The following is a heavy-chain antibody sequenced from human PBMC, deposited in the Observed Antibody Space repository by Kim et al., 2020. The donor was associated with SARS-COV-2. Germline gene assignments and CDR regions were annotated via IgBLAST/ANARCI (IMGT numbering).Heavy chain of an antibody. CDR2: FDPDDGET. CDR3: AFFVVVTPTTRLDAFDI. V-gene: IGHV1-24*01. J-gene: IGHJ3*02. Sequence: ASVKVSCKVSGYTLTELSMHWVRQAPGKGLEWMGGFDPDDGETIYAQRFQGRITVTEDTSEETAYMELSSLRYEDTAVYYCAFFVVVTPTTRLDAFDIWGQGTMVTVSS. CDR1: GYTLTELS. D-gene: IGHD3-3*01.